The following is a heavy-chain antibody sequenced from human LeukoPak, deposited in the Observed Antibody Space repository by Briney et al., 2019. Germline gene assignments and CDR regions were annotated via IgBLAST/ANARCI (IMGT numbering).Heavy chain of an antibody. D-gene: IGHD3-22*01. Sequence: GGSLRLSCAASEFSVGSNYMTWVRQAPGKGLEWVSSISSSSSYIYYADSVKGRFTISRDNAKNSLYLQMNSLRAEDTAVYYCAGREYYYDSSGYHYYYYYMDVWGKGATVTVSS. CDR2: ISSSSSYI. CDR1: EFSVGSNY. J-gene: IGHJ6*03. V-gene: IGHV3-21*01. CDR3: AGREYYYDSSGYHYYYYYMDV.